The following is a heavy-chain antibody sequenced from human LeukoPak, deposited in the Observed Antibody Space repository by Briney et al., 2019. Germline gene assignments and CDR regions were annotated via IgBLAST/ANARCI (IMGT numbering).Heavy chain of an antibody. CDR1: GFTVSSNY. V-gene: IGHV3-53*05. D-gene: IGHD6-13*01. Sequence: GGSLRLSCAASGFTVSSNYMSWVRQAPGKGLEWVSVIYSGGSTYYADSVKGRFTISRDNSKNTLYLQMNSLRAEDTALYYCAKGNYYYYYMDVWGKGTTVTVSS. CDR3: AKGNYYYYYMDV. CDR2: IYSGGST. J-gene: IGHJ6*03.